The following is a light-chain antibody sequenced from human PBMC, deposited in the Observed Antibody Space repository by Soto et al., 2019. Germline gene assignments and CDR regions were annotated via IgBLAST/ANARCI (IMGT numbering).Light chain of an antibody. CDR1: QTISSW. V-gene: IGKV1-5*03. J-gene: IGKJ1*01. CDR3: QHYNSYSEA. CDR2: KAS. Sequence: DIQITHSPSTLSVSVGGRVTITCRASQTISSWLAWYQQKPGKAPKLLIYKASTLKSGVPSRFSGSGSGTEFTLTISSLQPDDFATYYCQHYNSYSEAFGQGTKVDIK.